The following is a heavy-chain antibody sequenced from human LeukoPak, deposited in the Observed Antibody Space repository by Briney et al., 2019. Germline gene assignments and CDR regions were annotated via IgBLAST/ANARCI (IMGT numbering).Heavy chain of an antibody. CDR3: AKDQLTYSAYDFPDY. CDR1: GFTFDDYA. J-gene: IGHJ4*02. V-gene: IGHV3-20*04. D-gene: IGHD5-12*01. CDR2: TNWDGGRT. Sequence: RSGGSLRLSCAASGFTFDDYAMSWVRQTPGKGLEWVSGTNWDGGRTGYADSVKGRFTISRDNAKNSLYLQMNSLRAEDTAVYYCAKDQLTYSAYDFPDYWGQGTLVTVSS.